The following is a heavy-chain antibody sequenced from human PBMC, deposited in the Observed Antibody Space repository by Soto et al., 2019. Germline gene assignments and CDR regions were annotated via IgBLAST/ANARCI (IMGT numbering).Heavy chain of an antibody. Sequence: GSPRLCCAACGLTFDSYSMKWGRHAPGKGLEWVSSISSSSSYIYYADSVKGRFTISRDNAKNSLYLQMNSLRAEDTAVYYCARCIAAAGRDYYGMDVWGQGTTVTVSS. V-gene: IGHV3-21*01. CDR1: GLTFDSYS. D-gene: IGHD6-13*01. J-gene: IGHJ6*02. CDR2: ISSSSSYI. CDR3: ARCIAAAGRDYYGMDV.